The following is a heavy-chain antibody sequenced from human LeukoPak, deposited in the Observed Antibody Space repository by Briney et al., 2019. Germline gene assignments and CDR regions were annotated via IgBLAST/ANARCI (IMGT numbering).Heavy chain of an antibody. CDR2: ISHDGGAE. V-gene: IGHV3-30*03. J-gene: IGHJ5*02. CDR1: GFSIGNHG. Sequence: GGSLRLSCAVSGFSIGNHGMHWVRQAPDKGLEWVALISHDGGAEYYGDSVKGRLTISRDNSENTLYLQMNGLRVEDTAVYYCARDWGSSGWYNWFDPWGQGTLVIVSS. D-gene: IGHD3-16*01. CDR3: ARDWGSSGWYNWFDP.